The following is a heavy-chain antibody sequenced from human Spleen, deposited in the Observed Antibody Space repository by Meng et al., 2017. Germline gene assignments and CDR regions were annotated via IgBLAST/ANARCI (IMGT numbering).Heavy chain of an antibody. CDR3: ARVGAHRYCSGGSCLNWFDP. D-gene: IGHD2-15*01. J-gene: IGHJ5*02. CDR2: INHSGST. Sequence: SETLSLTCTVSGGSISTYYWSWIRQPPGKGLEWIGEINHSGSTNYNPSLKSRVTISVGTSKNQFSLKLSSVTAADTAVYYCARVGAHRYCSGGSCLNWFDPWGQGTLVTVSS. V-gene: IGHV4-34*01. CDR1: GGSISTYY.